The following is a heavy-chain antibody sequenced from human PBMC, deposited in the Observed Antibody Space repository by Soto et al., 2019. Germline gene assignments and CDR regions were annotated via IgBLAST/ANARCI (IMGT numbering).Heavy chain of an antibody. CDR2: INHSGST. J-gene: IGHJ4*02. Sequence: SEALSLTCAVYGGSFSGSYWSWIRQPSGKGLGWIGEINHSGSTNYNPSLKSRVTISVDTSKNQFSLKLSSVTAADTAVYYCARAAPLYCSGGSCYAGRAYWGQGPLVTVS. CDR1: GGSFSGSY. D-gene: IGHD2-15*01. CDR3: ARAAPLYCSGGSCYAGRAY. V-gene: IGHV4-34*01.